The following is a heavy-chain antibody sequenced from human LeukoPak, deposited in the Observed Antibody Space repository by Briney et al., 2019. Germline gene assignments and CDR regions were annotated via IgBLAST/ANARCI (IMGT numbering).Heavy chain of an antibody. Sequence: PGGSLRLSCEASGFRLIKYAMHWVRQAPGRGLEWVAVISFDGKKEFYADSVKGRFTISRDNSKNPLFLQMNSLQTDDTAIYYCARASMATINYYYFYMDAWGKGTTVTVSS. CDR3: ARASMATINYYYFYMDA. CDR1: GFRLIKYA. D-gene: IGHD5-24*01. V-gene: IGHV3-30*04. CDR2: ISFDGKKE. J-gene: IGHJ6*03.